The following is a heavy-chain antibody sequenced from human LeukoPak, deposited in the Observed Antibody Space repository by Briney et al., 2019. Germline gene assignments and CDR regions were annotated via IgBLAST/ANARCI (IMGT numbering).Heavy chain of an antibody. J-gene: IGHJ4*02. V-gene: IGHV3-64*02. D-gene: IGHD5-18*01. CDR3: ARGGGRNTAMVWALDY. CDR1: GFTFSSYA. Sequence: GGSLRLSCAASGFTFSSYAMHWVRQAPAKGLEYVSGISTNGGSTYYADSVKGRFTISRDNSKNTLFLQMVSLRDEDMAVYYCARGGGRNTAMVWALDYWGQGTLVTVSS. CDR2: ISTNGGST.